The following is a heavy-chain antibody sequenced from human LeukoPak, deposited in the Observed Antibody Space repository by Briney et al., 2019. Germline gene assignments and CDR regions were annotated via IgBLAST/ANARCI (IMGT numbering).Heavy chain of an antibody. CDR1: GGTFSGYA. CDR3: ARENFRIAAAGKDYYYYMDV. Sequence: SVKVSCKASGGTFSGYAISWVRQAPGQGLEWMGGIIPIFGTANYAQKFQGRVTITTDESTSTAYMELSSLRSEDTAVYYCARENFRIAAAGKDYYYYMDVWGKGTTVTVSS. CDR2: IIPIFGTA. D-gene: IGHD6-13*01. V-gene: IGHV1-69*05. J-gene: IGHJ6*03.